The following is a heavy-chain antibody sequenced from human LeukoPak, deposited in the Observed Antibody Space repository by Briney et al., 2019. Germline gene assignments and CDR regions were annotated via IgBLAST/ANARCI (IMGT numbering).Heavy chain of an antibody. Sequence: GGSLRLSCAASGFTFSDYYMSWIRQAPGKGLEWASHISSSGSTIYYADSVKGRFTISRDNAKNSLYLQMNSLRAEDTAVYFCARDKEVGATRLDYWGQGTLVTVSS. CDR1: GFTFSDYY. D-gene: IGHD1-26*01. V-gene: IGHV3-11*04. CDR3: ARDKEVGATRLDY. J-gene: IGHJ4*02. CDR2: ISSSGSTI.